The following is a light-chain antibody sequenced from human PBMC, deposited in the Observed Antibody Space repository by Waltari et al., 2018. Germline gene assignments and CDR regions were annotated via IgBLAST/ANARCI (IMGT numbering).Light chain of an antibody. CDR1: QIVSSY. Sequence: EIVLTQSPATLSLSPGERATLPCRASQIVSSYVAWYQQKPGQAPRPLIYDASNRATGIPARFSGSGSGTDFTLTISSLEPEDFAVYYCQQRSNWPPTFGQGTKLEIK. CDR2: DAS. J-gene: IGKJ2*01. V-gene: IGKV3-11*01. CDR3: QQRSNWPPT.